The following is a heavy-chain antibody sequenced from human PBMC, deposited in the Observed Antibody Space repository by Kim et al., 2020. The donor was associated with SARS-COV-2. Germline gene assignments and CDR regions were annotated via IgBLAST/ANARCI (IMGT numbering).Heavy chain of an antibody. CDR2: ISSSGYKT. CDR3: ARDLYYDYWSGSLYYDYGMDV. V-gene: IGHV3-11*01. Sequence: GGSLRLSCAGSGFNFSDHYMSWIRQAPGKGLEWVSYISSSGYKTYYADSVKARFTISRDNAKKSLYLQMNSLRAEDTAVYYCARDLYYDYWSGSLYYDYGMDVWCQGTTVTVSS. D-gene: IGHD3-3*01. CDR1: GFNFSDHY. J-gene: IGHJ6*02.